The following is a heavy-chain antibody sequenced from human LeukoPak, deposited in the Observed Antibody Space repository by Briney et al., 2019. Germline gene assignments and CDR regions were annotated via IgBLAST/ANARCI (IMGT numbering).Heavy chain of an antibody. CDR1: GFTFSSYW. CDR3: ARMYYDFWNNYYLQY. Sequence: GGSLRLSCAASGFTFSSYWMSWVRQAPGKGLEWVANIKQDGSEKYYVDSVKGRFTISRDNAKNSLYLQMNSLRAEDTAVYYCARMYYDFWNNYYLQYWGQGTLVTVSS. D-gene: IGHD3-3*01. J-gene: IGHJ1*01. CDR2: IKQDGSEK. V-gene: IGHV3-7*01.